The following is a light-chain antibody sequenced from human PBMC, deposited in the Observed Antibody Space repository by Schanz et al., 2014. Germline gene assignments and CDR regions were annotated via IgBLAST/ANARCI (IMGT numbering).Light chain of an antibody. CDR3: QQHGSSLT. J-gene: IGKJ3*01. CDR2: GAS. V-gene: IGKV3-20*01. Sequence: EIVLTQSPATLSLSPGERATLSCRASQSVSSSVAWYQQKPGQSPRLLIHGASTRATGIPDRFSGSGSGTDFTLTIDRLEPEDFAVYYCQQHGSSLTFGPGTKVDVK. CDR1: QSVSSS.